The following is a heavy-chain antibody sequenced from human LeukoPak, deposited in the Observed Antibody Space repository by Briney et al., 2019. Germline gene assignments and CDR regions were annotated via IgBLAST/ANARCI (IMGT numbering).Heavy chain of an antibody. D-gene: IGHD3-10*01. CDR2: IRTKGNRYAT. V-gene: IGHV3-73*01. Sequence: GGSLRLSCAASGLTFSGADMHWVRQASGKGLEWVGRIRTKGNRYATAYAASVKGRFAISRDDSKNTAYLQMNSLKTEDAAVYYCIHYGSGSYSTDYWGQGTLVTVSS. CDR1: GLTFSGAD. CDR3: IHYGSGSYSTDY. J-gene: IGHJ4*02.